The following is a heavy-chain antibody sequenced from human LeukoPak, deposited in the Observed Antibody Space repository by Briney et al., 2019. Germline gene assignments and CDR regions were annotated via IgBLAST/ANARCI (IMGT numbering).Heavy chain of an antibody. CDR1: GGSISSYY. V-gene: IGHV4-59*01. D-gene: IGHD1-14*01. CDR3: ARDLPETGVDY. CDR2: IYYSGST. J-gene: IGHJ4*02. Sequence: SETLSLTCTVSGGSISSYYWSWVRQPPGKGLEWIGYIYYSGSTNYNPSLKSRVTISVDTSKNQFSLKLSSVTAADTAVYYCARDLPETGVDYWGRGTLVTVSS.